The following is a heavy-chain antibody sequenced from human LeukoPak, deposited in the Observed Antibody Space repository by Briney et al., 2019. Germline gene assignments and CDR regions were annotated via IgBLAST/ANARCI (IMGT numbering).Heavy chain of an antibody. J-gene: IGHJ4*02. Sequence: SVKGRFTISRDNSKNTLYLQMNSLRAEDTAVYYCARCYTGDSIYFDYWGQGTLVTVSS. CDR3: ARCYTGDSIYFDY. V-gene: IGHV3-30*07. D-gene: IGHD2-2*02.